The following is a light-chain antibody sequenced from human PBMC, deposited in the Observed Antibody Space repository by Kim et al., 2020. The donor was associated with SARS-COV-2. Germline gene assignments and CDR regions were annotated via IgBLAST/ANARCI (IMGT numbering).Light chain of an antibody. J-gene: IGLJ2*01. CDR1: KLLDKI. CDR3: QAWDSSTVV. Sequence: SLPLGQTSPFTSAGDKLLDKISFCFHQKPGQSPVLVIYQDSIRPSGIPERFAASNSGNTSTLTISGTQAMYEADYYCQAWDSSTVVLGGGTQRTV. V-gene: IGLV3-1*01. CDR2: QDS.